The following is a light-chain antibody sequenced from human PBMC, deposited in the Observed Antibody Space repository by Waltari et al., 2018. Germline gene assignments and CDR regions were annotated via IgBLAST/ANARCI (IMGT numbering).Light chain of an antibody. V-gene: IGLV2-14*03. CDR2: DVN. CDR3: NSYTTSSTRV. Sequence: QSALTQPASVSGSPGQSITISCTGTSSDVGGYDYVSWYQQHPGKAPKLVIYDVNNRPSGVSSRFSGSKSGNTASLTISGLQAEDEADYYCNSYTTSSTRVFGGGTKVTVL. J-gene: IGLJ3*02. CDR1: SSDVGGYDY.